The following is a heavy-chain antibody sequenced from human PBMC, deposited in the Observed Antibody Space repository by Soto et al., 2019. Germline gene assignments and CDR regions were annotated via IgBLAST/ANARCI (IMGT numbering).Heavy chain of an antibody. D-gene: IGHD5-12*01. CDR1: RFTFSSYG. J-gene: IGHJ4*02. Sequence: QVQLVESGGGVVQPGRSLRLSCAASRFTFSSYGMHWVRQAPGKGLEWVAVISYDGSNKYYADSVKGRFTISRDNSKNTLYLQMNSLRAEETAVYYCAEEVFDGYQYFDYWGQGTLVTVSS. CDR2: ISYDGSNK. CDR3: AEEVFDGYQYFDY. V-gene: IGHV3-30*18.